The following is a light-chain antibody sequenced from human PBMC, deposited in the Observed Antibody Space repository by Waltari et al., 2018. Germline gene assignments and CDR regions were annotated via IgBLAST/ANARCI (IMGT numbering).Light chain of an antibody. CDR3: TSYTDSRIFDVV. CDR1: SSEVGGYNY. Sequence: QSALTQPASVSGSPGQSITISCTGTSSEVGGYNYVSWYQQHPGKVPKLMIYNVINRPSGVSIRFSGSKSGNTASLTISGLQAEDEADYYCTSYTDSRIFDVVFGGGTRLTVL. CDR2: NVI. V-gene: IGLV2-14*03. J-gene: IGLJ2*01.